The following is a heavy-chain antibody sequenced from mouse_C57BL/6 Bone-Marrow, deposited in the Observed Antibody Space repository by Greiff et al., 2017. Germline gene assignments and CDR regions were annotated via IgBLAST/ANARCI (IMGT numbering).Heavy chain of an antibody. CDR2: INPYNGGT. J-gene: IGHJ2*01. Sequence: EVQLQQSGPVLVKPGASVKMSCKASGYTFTDYYMNWVKQSHGKSLEWIGVINPYNGGTSYNQKFKGKATLTVDKSSSTAYMELNSLTSEDSAVYYCARDDDYDFDYWGQGTTLTVSS. CDR3: ARDDDYDFDY. V-gene: IGHV1-19*01. D-gene: IGHD2-4*01. CDR1: GYTFTDYY.